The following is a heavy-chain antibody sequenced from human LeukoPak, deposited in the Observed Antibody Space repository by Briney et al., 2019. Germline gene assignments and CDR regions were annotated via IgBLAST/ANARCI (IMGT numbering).Heavy chain of an antibody. D-gene: IGHD3-10*01. CDR2: IIPIFGTA. V-gene: IGHV1-69*13. CDR3: ARPITMVRGVIKHYYFDY. J-gene: IGHJ4*02. CDR1: GGTFSSYA. Sequence: SVKVSCKASGGTFSSYAISWVRQPPGQGLEWMGGIIPIFGTANYAQKFQGRVTITADESTSTAYMELSSLRSEDTAVYYCARPITMVRGVIKHYYFDYWGQGTLVTVSS.